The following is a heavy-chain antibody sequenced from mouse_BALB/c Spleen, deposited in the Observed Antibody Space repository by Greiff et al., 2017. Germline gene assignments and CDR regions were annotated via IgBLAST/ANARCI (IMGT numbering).Heavy chain of an antibody. CDR2: INPSNGGT. CDR1: GYTFTSYY. Sequence: VQLQQSGAELVKPGASVKLSCKASGYTFTSYYMYWVKQRPGQGLEWIGEINPSNGGTNFNEKFKSKATLTVDKSSSTAYMQLSSLTSEDSAVYYCTRSRYDLYWYFDVWGAGTTVTVSS. J-gene: IGHJ1*01. V-gene: IGHV1S81*02. D-gene: IGHD2-14*01. CDR3: TRSRYDLYWYFDV.